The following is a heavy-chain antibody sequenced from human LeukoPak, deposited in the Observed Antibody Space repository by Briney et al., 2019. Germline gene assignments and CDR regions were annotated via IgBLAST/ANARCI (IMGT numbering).Heavy chain of an antibody. CDR1: GGSFSGYY. CDR2: INHSGST. Sequence: SETLSLTCAVYGGSFSGYYWSWIRQPPGKGLEWIGEINHSGSTNYDPSLKSRVTISVDTSKNQFSLKLSSVTAADTAVYYCARGQGNYYYDSSGPLGYWGQGTLVTVSS. J-gene: IGHJ4*02. V-gene: IGHV4-34*01. CDR3: ARGQGNYYYDSSGPLGY. D-gene: IGHD3-22*01.